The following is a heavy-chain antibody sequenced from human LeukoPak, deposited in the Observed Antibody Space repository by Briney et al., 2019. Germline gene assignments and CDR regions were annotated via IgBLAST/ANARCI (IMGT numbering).Heavy chain of an antibody. D-gene: IGHD2-8*01. V-gene: IGHV3-23*01. CDR1: GFTFSSYA. CDR2: ISDSGGST. CDR3: AKDTSIGRYCTNGVCSPFDY. Sequence: GGSLRLSCAASGFTFSSYAMSWVRQAPGKGLEWVSAISDSGGSTYDADSVKGRFTISRDNSKNTLYLQMNSLRAENTAVYYCAKDTSIGRYCTNGVCSPFDYWGQGTLVTVSS. J-gene: IGHJ4*02.